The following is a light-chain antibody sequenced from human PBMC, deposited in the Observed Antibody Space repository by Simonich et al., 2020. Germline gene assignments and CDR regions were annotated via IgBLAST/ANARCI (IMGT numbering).Light chain of an antibody. CDR3: QAWDSSVV. CDR1: QLGDKS. V-gene: IGLV3-1*01. J-gene: IGLJ2*01. CDR2: QDS. Sequence: SYELTQPPFVSVSPGPTASITCSGDQLGDKSACWYQQKPAQSPGLVIYQDSKRPSGSPEGIAGSNSGNTATLTISGTQAMDEADYYCQAWDSSVVFGGGTKLTVL.